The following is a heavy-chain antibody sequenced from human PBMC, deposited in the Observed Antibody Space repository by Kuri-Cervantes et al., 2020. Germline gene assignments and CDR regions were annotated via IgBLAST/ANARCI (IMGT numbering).Heavy chain of an antibody. CDR3: ARGHNIVVVPAAIPFDY. V-gene: IGHV1-18*01. CDR2: ISAYNGNT. Sequence: ASVKVSCKASGYTFTSYGISWVRQAPGQGLEWMGWISAYNGNTNYAQKLQGRVTMTTDTSTSTVYMELSSLRSEDTAVYYCARGHNIVVVPAAIPFDYWGQGTLVTVSS. D-gene: IGHD2-2*01. J-gene: IGHJ4*02. CDR1: GYTFTSYG.